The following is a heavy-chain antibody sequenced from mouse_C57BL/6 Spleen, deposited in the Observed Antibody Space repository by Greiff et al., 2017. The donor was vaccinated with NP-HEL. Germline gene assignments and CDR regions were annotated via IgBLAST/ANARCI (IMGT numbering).Heavy chain of an antibody. J-gene: IGHJ2*01. CDR1: GYTFTSYW. Sequence: QVQLKQPGAELVKPGASVKLSCKASGYTFTSYWMHWVKQRPGQGLEWIGMIHPNSGSTNYNEKFKSKATLTVDKSSSTAYMQLSSLTSEDSAVYYCVRGLYDGYYVDYWGQGTTLTVSS. V-gene: IGHV1-64*01. CDR2: IHPNSGST. D-gene: IGHD2-3*01. CDR3: VRGLYDGYYVDY.